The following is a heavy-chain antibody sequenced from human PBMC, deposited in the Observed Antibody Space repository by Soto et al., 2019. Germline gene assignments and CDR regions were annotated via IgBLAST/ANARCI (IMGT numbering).Heavy chain of an antibody. D-gene: IGHD3-22*01. CDR3: AKGRGDSGYYSLFDY. J-gene: IGHJ4*02. CDR1: GFTFDDYA. Sequence: EVQLVESGGGLVQPGRSLRLSCAASGFTFDDYAMHWVRQPPGKGLEWVSSISWNSGHIGYTDSVKGRFTISRDNAKNSLYLQVNSLRSEDTALYYCAKGRGDSGYYSLFDYWGQGTLVTVSS. V-gene: IGHV3-9*01. CDR2: ISWNSGHI.